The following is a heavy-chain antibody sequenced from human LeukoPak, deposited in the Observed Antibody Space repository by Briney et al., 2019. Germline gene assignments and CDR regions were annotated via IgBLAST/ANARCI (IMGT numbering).Heavy chain of an antibody. J-gene: IGHJ4*02. V-gene: IGHV3-30*02. CDR2: IRYDGSNK. CDR1: GFTFSSHW. CDR3: AKGGSVAGPGYFDY. Sequence: GGSLRLSCEASGFTFSSHWMHWVRQAPGKGLEWVAFIRYDGSNKYYADSVKGRFTISRDNSKNTLYLQMNSLRAEDTAVYYCAKGGSVAGPGYFDYWGQGTLVTVSS. D-gene: IGHD6-19*01.